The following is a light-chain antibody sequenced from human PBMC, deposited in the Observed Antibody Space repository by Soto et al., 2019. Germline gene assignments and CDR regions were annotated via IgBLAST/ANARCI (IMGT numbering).Light chain of an antibody. CDR1: SSNIGNNY. Sequence: QSVLTQPPSVSAAPGQKVTISCSGSSSNIGNNYVSWYQQLPGTAPKLLIYENNKRPSGIPDRFSGSKSGTSATLGITGPQTGDEADYYCGTWDSSLSAGKVFGGGTQLTVL. CDR3: GTWDSSLSAGKV. CDR2: ENN. J-gene: IGLJ2*01. V-gene: IGLV1-51*02.